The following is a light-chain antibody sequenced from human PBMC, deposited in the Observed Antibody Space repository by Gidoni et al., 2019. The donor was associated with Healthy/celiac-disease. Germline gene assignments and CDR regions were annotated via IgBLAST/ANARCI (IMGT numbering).Light chain of an antibody. V-gene: IGKV1-27*01. CDR2: AAS. J-gene: IGKJ4*01. CDR3: QKYNSAPS. CDR1: QGISNY. Sequence: DIQMTQSPSSLSASVGDRVTLTCRASQGISNYLAWYQQKPGKVPKLLSYAASTLQSGVPPRFSGSGSGTDFTLTISSLQPEDVATYYCQKYNSAPSFGGGTKVEIK.